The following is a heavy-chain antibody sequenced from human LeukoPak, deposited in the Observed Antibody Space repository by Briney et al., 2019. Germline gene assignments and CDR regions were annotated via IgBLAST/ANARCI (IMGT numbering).Heavy chain of an antibody. Sequence: PGGSLRLSCAAPGFTVSSNYMSWVRQAPGKGLEWVSVIYSGGSTYYADSVKGRFTISRDNSKNTLYLQMNSLRAEDTAVYYCARDQDRGGWLLSDDAFDIWGQGTMVTVSS. CDR2: IYSGGST. D-gene: IGHD6-19*01. V-gene: IGHV3-66*02. J-gene: IGHJ3*02. CDR1: GFTVSSNY. CDR3: ARDQDRGGWLLSDDAFDI.